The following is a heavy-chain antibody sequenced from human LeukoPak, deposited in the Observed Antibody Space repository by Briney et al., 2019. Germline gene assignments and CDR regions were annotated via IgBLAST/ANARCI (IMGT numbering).Heavy chain of an antibody. D-gene: IGHD3-22*01. V-gene: IGHV1-2*02. J-gene: IGHJ4*02. CDR2: INPNSGGT. Sequence: ASVKVSCKASGYTFAGYYMHWVRQAPGQGLEWMGWINPNSGGTNYAQKLQGRVTMTTDTSTSTAYMELRSLRSDDTAVYYCARDFAYYDSSGYLRFDYWGQGTLVTVSS. CDR3: ARDFAYYDSSGYLRFDY. CDR1: GYTFAGYY.